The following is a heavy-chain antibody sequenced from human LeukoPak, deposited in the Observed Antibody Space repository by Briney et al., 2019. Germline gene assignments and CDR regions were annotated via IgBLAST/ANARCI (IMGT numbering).Heavy chain of an antibody. CDR2: IYHSETT. CDR3: GRPNPDSSGYYGSFDP. J-gene: IGHJ5*02. CDR1: GGSISSSSDY. V-gene: IGHV4-39*01. D-gene: IGHD3-22*01. Sequence: SETLSLTCSVSGGSISSSSDYWGWVRQPPGKGLEWIGSIYHSETTYYNPSLKSRVITSVDTSKNQFSLKLNSVTAADTAVYYCGRPNPDSSGYYGSFDPWGQGILVTVSS.